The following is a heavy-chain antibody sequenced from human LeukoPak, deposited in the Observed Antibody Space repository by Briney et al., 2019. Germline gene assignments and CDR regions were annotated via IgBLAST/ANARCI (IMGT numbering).Heavy chain of an antibody. J-gene: IGHJ4*02. V-gene: IGHV3-53*01. CDR2: IYTGGGT. CDR1: GFTFSNYW. Sequence: PGGSLRLSCVASGFTFSNYWMHWVRQAPGKGLEWVSIIYTGGGTYYADSVKGRFSISRDNSKNTLYLQMNSLRAEDTAVYYCAGGDRSGWDFDYWGQGTLVTVSS. D-gene: IGHD6-19*01. CDR3: AGGDRSGWDFDY.